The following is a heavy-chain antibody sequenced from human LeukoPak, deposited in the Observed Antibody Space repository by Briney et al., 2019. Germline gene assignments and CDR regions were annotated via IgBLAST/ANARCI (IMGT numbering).Heavy chain of an antibody. J-gene: IGHJ6*02. Sequence: PGGSLRLSCAASGFTFSSYAMHWVRQAPGKGLEWVAVISYDGSNKYYADSVKGRFTISRDNSKNTLYLQMNSLRAEDTAVYYCATGRKGMDVWGQGTTVTVSS. CDR2: ISYDGSNK. CDR3: ATGRKGMDV. V-gene: IGHV3-30*04. CDR1: GFTFSSYA. D-gene: IGHD1-14*01.